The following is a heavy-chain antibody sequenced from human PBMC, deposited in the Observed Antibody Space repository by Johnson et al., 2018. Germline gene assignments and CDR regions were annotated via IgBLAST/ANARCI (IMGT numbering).Heavy chain of an antibody. D-gene: IGHD1-26*01. J-gene: IGHJ3*02. Sequence: VQLVETGGGLVKPGGSLRLSCAASGFTFSDYYMSWIRQAPGKGLEWISHITSGGTAIYYADSVKGRSTISRKNAKNSLYLQTNSLRAEDTAVYYFVKGRGGYSDAFYIWGQGTMVTVSS. V-gene: IGHV3-11*04. CDR3: VKGRGGYSDAFYI. CDR2: ITSGGTAI. CDR1: GFTFSDYY.